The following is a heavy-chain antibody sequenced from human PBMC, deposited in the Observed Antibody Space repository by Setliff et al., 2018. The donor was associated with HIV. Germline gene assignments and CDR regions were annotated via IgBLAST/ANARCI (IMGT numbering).Heavy chain of an antibody. D-gene: IGHD3-22*01. J-gene: IGHJ3*02. CDR3: ARQWYYYDSSGYYPDAFDI. CDR2: IYYTGDT. CDR1: GGSISNGDHY. V-gene: IGHV4-30-4*08. Sequence: SETLSLTCTVSGGSISNGDHYWAWIRQSPGKGLEWIGYIYYTGDTYYRSSLESRVTISVDTSNNQFSLRLKSVTAADTAVYYCARQWYYYDSSGYYPDAFDIWGQGTMVTVSS.